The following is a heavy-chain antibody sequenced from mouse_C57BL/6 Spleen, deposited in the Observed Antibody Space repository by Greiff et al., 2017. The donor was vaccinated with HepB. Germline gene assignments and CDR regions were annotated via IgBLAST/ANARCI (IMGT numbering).Heavy chain of an antibody. D-gene: IGHD1-1*01. J-gene: IGHJ2*01. V-gene: IGHV1-64*01. Sequence: QVQLQQPGAELVKPGASVKLSCKASGYTFTSYWMHWVKQRPGQGLEWIGMIHPNSGSTNYNEKFKSKATLTVDKSSSKAYMQLSSLTSEDSAVYYCARDTTVVPYYFDYWGQGTTLTVSS. CDR2: IHPNSGST. CDR1: GYTFTSYW. CDR3: ARDTTVVPYYFDY.